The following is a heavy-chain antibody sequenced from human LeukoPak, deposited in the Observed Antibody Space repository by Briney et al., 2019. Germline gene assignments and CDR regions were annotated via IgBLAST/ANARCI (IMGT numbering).Heavy chain of an antibody. J-gene: IGHJ6*03. CDR3: ASNSGSYYPYYYYYYMDV. Sequence: SETLSLTCTVSGGSISSYYWSWIRQPPGKGLECIGYIYYSGSTNYNPSLKSRVTISVDTSKNQFSLKLSSVTAADTAVYYCASNSGSYYPYYYYYYMDVWGKGTTVTVSS. V-gene: IGHV4-59*08. D-gene: IGHD1-26*01. CDR2: IYYSGST. CDR1: GGSISSYY.